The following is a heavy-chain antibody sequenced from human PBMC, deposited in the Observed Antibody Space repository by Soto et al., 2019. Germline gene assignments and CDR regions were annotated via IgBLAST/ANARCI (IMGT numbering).Heavy chain of an antibody. V-gene: IGHV1-46*03. J-gene: IGHJ4*02. CDR2: INSGGGST. Sequence: QVQLVQSGAEVKKPGASVKLSCKASGYTFTSYYMHWVRQAPGQGLEWMGMINSGGGSTTYAQKFLGRITLTRHTSTSTLYMDLSGLRSEDTAVYYCARGGRVVVVTASFDYWGQGTLITVSS. CDR3: ARGGRVVVVTASFDY. D-gene: IGHD2-21*02. CDR1: GYTFTSYY.